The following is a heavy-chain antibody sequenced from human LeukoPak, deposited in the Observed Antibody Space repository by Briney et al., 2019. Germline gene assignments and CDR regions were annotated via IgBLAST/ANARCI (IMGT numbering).Heavy chain of an antibody. CDR1: GYTFTGYY. CDR2: INPNSGGT. D-gene: IGHD6-6*01. CDR3: ATPNSSSTPLGAFDI. J-gene: IGHJ3*02. V-gene: IGHV1-2*02. Sequence: VASVTVSFKASGYTFTGYYMHWVRQAPGQGLEWVGWINPNSGGTNYAQKFQGRVTMTRDTSISTAYMELSRLRSDDTAVYYCATPNSSSTPLGAFDIWGQGTMVTVSS.